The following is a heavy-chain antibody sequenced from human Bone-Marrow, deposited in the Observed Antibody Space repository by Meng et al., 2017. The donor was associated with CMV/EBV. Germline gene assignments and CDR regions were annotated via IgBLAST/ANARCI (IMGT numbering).Heavy chain of an antibody. CDR3: AREISSLGERYDY. CDR1: GFTFTTYW. Sequence: GGSLRLSCAASGFTFTTYWMHWARQAPGKGLVWVSRINTDGSSATYADSVKGRFTISRDNAKNSLYLQMNSLRDEDTAIYYCAREISSLGERYDYWGQGTLVTVSS. D-gene: IGHD3-10*01. CDR2: INTDGSSA. V-gene: IGHV3-74*01. J-gene: IGHJ4*02.